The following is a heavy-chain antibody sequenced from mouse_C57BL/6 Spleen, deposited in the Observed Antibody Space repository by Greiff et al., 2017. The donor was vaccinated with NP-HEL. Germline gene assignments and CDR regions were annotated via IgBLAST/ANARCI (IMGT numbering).Heavy chain of an antibody. CDR3: ARSHYGSSSYYFDY. Sequence: VQLQQSGAELARPGASVKLSCKASGYTFTSYGISWVKQRTGQGLEWIGEIYPRSGHTYYNEKFKGKATLTADKSSSTAYMELRSLTSEDSAVYFCARSHYGSSSYYFDYWGQGTTLTVSS. D-gene: IGHD1-1*01. V-gene: IGHV1-81*01. CDR1: GYTFTSYG. CDR2: IYPRSGHT. J-gene: IGHJ2*01.